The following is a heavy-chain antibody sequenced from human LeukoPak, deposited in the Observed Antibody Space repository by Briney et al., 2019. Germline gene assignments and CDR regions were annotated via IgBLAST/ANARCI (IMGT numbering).Heavy chain of an antibody. J-gene: IGHJ5*02. CDR3: ASYSSSWYWFDP. V-gene: IGHV3-21*01. D-gene: IGHD6-13*01. Sequence: GGSLRLSCAASGFTFSSYSMNWVRQAPGKGLEWVSSISSSSYIYYADSVKGRFTISRDNAKNSLYLQMNSLRAEDTAVYYCASYSSSWYWFDPWGQGTLVTVSS. CDR1: GFTFSSYS. CDR2: ISSSSYI.